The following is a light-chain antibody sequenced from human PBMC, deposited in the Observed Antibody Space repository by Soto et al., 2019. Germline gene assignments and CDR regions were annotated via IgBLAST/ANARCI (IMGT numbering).Light chain of an antibody. Sequence: QSALTQPPSASGSPGQSVTISCTGTSSDVGGYNYVSWYQQHPGKAPKLMIYEVSKRPSGVPDRFPGSKSGNTASLTVSGLQAADEADYYCSSYSGSNNLVVFGGGTKLTVL. CDR2: EVS. CDR3: SSYSGSNNLVV. CDR1: SSDVGGYNY. V-gene: IGLV2-8*01. J-gene: IGLJ2*01.